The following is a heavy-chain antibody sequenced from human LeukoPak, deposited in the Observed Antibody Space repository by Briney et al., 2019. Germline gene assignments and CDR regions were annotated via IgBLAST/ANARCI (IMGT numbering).Heavy chain of an antibody. J-gene: IGHJ4*02. CDR1: GFTFSSYW. CDR3: AREGSRAYFDY. D-gene: IGHD1-26*01. Sequence: GGSLRLSCAASGFTFSSYWMSWVRQAPGKGLEWVANINQDGGETYYVASVKGRFTISRDNAKNSLYLQMNSLRAEDTAVYYCAREGSRAYFDYWGQGTLVTVSS. V-gene: IGHV3-7*01. CDR2: INQDGGET.